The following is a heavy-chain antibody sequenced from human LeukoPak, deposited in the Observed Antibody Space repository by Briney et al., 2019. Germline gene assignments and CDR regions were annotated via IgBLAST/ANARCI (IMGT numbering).Heavy chain of an antibody. Sequence: GGSLRLSCAASGFTFSTSAMNWVRQVPGKGLEGVSSISSYSSHIYYAASVRGRFTVSRDNARNSVFLQMNSLTAEDTAVYYCSRDPERYLRTGKFDYWGQGTLVTVSS. CDR2: ISSYSSHI. J-gene: IGHJ4*02. D-gene: IGHD5/OR15-5a*01. CDR1: GFTFSTSA. CDR3: SRDPERYLRTGKFDY. V-gene: IGHV3-21*01.